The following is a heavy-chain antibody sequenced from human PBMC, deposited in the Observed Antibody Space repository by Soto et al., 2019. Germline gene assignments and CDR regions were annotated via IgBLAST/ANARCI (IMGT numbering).Heavy chain of an antibody. Sequence: PGGSLRLSCTASGFTFSSYSMNWVRQAPGKGLEWVSSISSSSSYIYYADSVKGRFTISRDNAKNSLYLKMNSLRAEDTAVYYCARDPRYGSGYGWVTADLYYYYYYMDVWGKGTTVTVSS. V-gene: IGHV3-21*01. CDR1: GFTFSSYS. D-gene: IGHD3-10*01. CDR3: ARDPRYGSGYGWVTADLYYYYYYMDV. J-gene: IGHJ6*03. CDR2: ISSSSSYI.